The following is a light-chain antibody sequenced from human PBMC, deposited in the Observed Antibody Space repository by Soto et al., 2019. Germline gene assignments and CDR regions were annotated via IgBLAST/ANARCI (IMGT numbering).Light chain of an antibody. Sequence: EIVLTHSPSTLSVSPWEIATLSCRASQIVNRNLAWYQQKPGQAPRLLIYDASTRATDIPARFSGGGSGTEFTLTISSLQAEDFAVYYCQQYHNWPPTTFGQGTRLEIK. CDR2: DAS. V-gene: IGKV3-15*01. CDR3: QQYHNWPPTT. CDR1: QIVNRN. J-gene: IGKJ5*01.